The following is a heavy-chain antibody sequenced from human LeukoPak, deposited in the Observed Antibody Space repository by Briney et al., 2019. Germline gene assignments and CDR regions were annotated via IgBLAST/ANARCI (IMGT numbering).Heavy chain of an antibody. J-gene: IGHJ4*02. CDR3: AREEYYYGSGSL. Sequence: SETLSLTCAVYGGSFSGYYWSWIRQPPAKGLEWIGEINHSGSTNYNPSLRSRVAISVDTSKNQFSLKLSSVTAADTAVYYCAREEYYYGSGSLWGQGTLVTVSS. V-gene: IGHV4-34*01. CDR1: GGSFSGYY. D-gene: IGHD3-10*01. CDR2: INHSGST.